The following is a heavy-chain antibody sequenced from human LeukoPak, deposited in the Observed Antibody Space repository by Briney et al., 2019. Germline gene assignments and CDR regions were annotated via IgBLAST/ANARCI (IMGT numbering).Heavy chain of an antibody. D-gene: IGHD2-2*03. J-gene: IGHJ5*01. CDR1: GVTFTVAY. Sequence: ASVKVSCKVSGVTFTVAYMHWVRQAPGQGLEWMGWINPNSGVTRYEQKFQGRVTMTRDTSIDTVHMELGSLTSDDTAVYYCARVLFNSGYDSWGQGTLVTVSS. CDR3: ARVLFNSGYDS. V-gene: IGHV1-2*02. CDR2: INPNSGVT.